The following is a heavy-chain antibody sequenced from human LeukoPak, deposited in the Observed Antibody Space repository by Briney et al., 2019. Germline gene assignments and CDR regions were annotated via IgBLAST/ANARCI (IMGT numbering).Heavy chain of an antibody. V-gene: IGHV4-59*01. CDR2: MYNGGST. CDR3: ARVEKAVTGILDS. J-gene: IGHJ4*02. D-gene: IGHD4-11*01. CDR1: GDSIRKYF. Sequence: SETLSLTCTVSGDSIRKYFWSWIRQSPGKGLEGIGYMYNGGSTIYNPSLESRVTISTDTSKNQFSLRLDSVTAADTAVYYCARVEKAVTGILDSWGQGTHVTVSS.